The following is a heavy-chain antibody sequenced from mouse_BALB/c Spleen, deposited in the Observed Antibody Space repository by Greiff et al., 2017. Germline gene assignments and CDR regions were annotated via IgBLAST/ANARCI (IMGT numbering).Heavy chain of an antibody. D-gene: IGHD2-14*01. J-gene: IGHJ2*01. CDR1: GYSITSDYA. CDR2: ISYSGST. Sequence: VQLKQSGPGLVKPSQSLSLTCTVTGYSITSDYAWNWIRQFPGNKLEWMGYISYSGSTSYNPSLKSRISITRDTSKNQFFLQLNSVTTEDTATYYCAKGYAFDYWGQGTTLTVSS. V-gene: IGHV3-2*02. CDR3: AKGYAFDY.